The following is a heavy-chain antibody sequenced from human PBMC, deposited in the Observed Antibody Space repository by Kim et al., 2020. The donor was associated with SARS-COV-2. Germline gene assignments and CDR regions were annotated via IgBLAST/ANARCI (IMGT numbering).Heavy chain of an antibody. J-gene: IGHJ4*02. V-gene: IGHV3-7*03. CDR3: ARGEGIQLWSYFDY. Sequence: VDSVKGRFTISRDNAKNSLYLQMNSLRAEDTAVYYCARGEGIQLWSYFDYWGQGTLVTVSS. D-gene: IGHD5-18*01.